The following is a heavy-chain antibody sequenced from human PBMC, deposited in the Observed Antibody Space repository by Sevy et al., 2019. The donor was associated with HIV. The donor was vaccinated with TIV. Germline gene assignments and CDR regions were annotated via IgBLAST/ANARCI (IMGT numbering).Heavy chain of an antibody. CDR2: INPDGTRI. CDR1: AITIRDYW. D-gene: IGHD2-15*01. J-gene: IGHJ4*02. Sequence: GGSLRRSCEACAITIRDYWMSWVRQAPGKGLEWVANINPDGTRIYYADAVKGRFTISRDHAKTSVFLQMSSLRAEDTAVYYCVRAIQLAASYWGQGTLVTAPS. CDR3: VRAIQLAASY. V-gene: IGHV3-7*02.